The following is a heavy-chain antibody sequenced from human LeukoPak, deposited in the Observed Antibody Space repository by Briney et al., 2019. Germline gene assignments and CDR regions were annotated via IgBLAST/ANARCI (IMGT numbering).Heavy chain of an antibody. CDR3: ARDRGFGQADV. CDR1: GFTFSGYW. CDR2: IKQDGGEK. Sequence: GGSLRLSCAASGFTFSGYWMSWLRQAPGKGLEWVANIKQDGGEKYYVDSVKGRFTISRDNAKSSLYLQMNSLRAEDTAVYYCARDRGFGQADVWGKGTTVTVSS. V-gene: IGHV3-7*01. D-gene: IGHD3-10*01. J-gene: IGHJ6*04.